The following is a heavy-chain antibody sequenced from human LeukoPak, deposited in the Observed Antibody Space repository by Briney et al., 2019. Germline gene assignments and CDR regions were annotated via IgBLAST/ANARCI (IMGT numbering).Heavy chain of an antibody. CDR1: GFTFDDYA. Sequence: GGSLGLSCAASGFTFDDYAMHWVRQAPGKGLEWVSGLTWDSNTIGYADSVKGRFTISRDNAKNSLYLQMNSLRAEDTALYYCAKDITGELRFDPWGQGTLVTVSS. CDR3: AKDITGELRFDP. D-gene: IGHD1-7*01. V-gene: IGHV3-9*01. CDR2: LTWDSNTI. J-gene: IGHJ5*02.